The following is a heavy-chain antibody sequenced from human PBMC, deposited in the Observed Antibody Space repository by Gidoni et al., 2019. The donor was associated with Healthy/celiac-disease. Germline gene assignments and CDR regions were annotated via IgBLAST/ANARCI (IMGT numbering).Heavy chain of an antibody. J-gene: IGHJ5*02. CDR3: TTGWYYDFWSGSMYNWFDP. CDR1: GFTFSTAW. CDR2: IKSKTDSGKT. V-gene: IGHV3-15*01. D-gene: IGHD3-3*01. Sequence: EVQLVESGGGLVKPGGSLRLSCAASGFTFSTAWMRWVRQAPGKGLEWVGCIKSKTDSGKTDYAAPVKGRFTISRDDAKNTLYLQMNSLKTEDTAVYYCTTGWYYDFWSGSMYNWFDPWGQGTLVTVSS.